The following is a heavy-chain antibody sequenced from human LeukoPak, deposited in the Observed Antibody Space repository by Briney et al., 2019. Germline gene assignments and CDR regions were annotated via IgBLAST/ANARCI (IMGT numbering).Heavy chain of an antibody. Sequence: GASVKVSCKASGYTFTSYYMHWVRQAPGQGLEWMGIINPSGGSTSYAQKFQGRVTMTRDTSTSTVYMELSSLRSEDTAVYYCARDPPRYSGSDRFDYWGQGTLVTVSS. CDR2: INPSGGST. V-gene: IGHV1-46*01. J-gene: IGHJ4*02. CDR1: GYTFTSYY. D-gene: IGHD1-26*01. CDR3: ARDPPRYSGSDRFDY.